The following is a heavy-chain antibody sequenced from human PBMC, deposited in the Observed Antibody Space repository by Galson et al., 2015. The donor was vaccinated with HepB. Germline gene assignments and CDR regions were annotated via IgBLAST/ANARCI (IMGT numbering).Heavy chain of an antibody. CDR3: TTEYCSGGSCPHGDL. D-gene: IGHD2-15*01. CDR1: GFTFSSYS. J-gene: IGHJ2*01. V-gene: IGHV3-15*01. Sequence: SLRLSCAASGFTFSSYSMNWVRQAPGKGLEWVGRIKSKTDGGTTDYAAPVKGRFTISRDDSKNTLYLRMNSLKTEDTAVYYCTTEYCSGGSCPHGDLWGRGTLVTVSS. CDR2: IKSKTDGGTT.